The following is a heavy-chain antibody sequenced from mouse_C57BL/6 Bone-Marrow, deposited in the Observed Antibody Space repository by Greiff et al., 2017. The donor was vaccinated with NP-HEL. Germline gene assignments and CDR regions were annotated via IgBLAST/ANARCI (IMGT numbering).Heavy chain of an antibody. J-gene: IGHJ3*01. CDR1: GFTFSSYA. V-gene: IGHV5-9-1*02. Sequence: EVKLMESGEGLVKPGGSLKLSCAASGFTFSSYAMSWVRQTPEKRLVWVAYISSGGDYIYYADTVKGRFTISRDNARNTLYLQMSSLKSEDTAMYYCTRDDRGLAYWGQGTLVTVSA. D-gene: IGHD2-3*01. CDR2: ISSGGDYI. CDR3: TRDDRGLAY.